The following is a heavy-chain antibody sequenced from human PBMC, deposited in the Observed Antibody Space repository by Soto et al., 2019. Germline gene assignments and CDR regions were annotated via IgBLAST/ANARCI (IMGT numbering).Heavy chain of an antibody. CDR3: AKGRRTSIAAAGSHDAFDI. D-gene: IGHD6-13*01. CDR1: GFTFRSYC. CDR2: ISGSGGST. Sequence: GGSLRLSCAAAGFTFRSYCMSWVRQAPGKGLEWVSAISGSGGSTYYADSVKGRFTISRDNSKNTLYPQMNSLRAEDAAVYYCAKGRRTSIAAAGSHDAFDIWGQGTMVTVSS. J-gene: IGHJ3*02. V-gene: IGHV3-23*01.